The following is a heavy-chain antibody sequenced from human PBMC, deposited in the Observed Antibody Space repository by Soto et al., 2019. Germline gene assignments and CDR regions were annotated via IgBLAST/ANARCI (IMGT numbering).Heavy chain of an antibody. D-gene: IGHD3-22*01. J-gene: IGHJ6*02. CDR2: IYYSGST. CDR3: ARVSSGGDSSGYYYGYYYYGMDV. Sequence: SETLSLTCTVSGGSISSYYWSWIRQPPGKGLEWIGYIYYSGSTNYNPSLKSRVTISVDTSKNQFSLKLSSVTAADTAVYYCARVSSGGDSSGYYYGYYYYGMDVWGQGTTVTVSS. V-gene: IGHV4-59*01. CDR1: GGSISSYY.